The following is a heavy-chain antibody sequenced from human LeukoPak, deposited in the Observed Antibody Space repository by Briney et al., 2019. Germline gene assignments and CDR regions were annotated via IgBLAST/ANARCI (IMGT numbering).Heavy chain of an antibody. CDR2: IYYSGST. D-gene: IGHD1-26*01. CDR3: AREEYSGSYRWFDP. CDR1: GGSVSSGSYY. V-gene: IGHV4-61*01. J-gene: IGHJ5*02. Sequence: SETLSLTCTVSGGSVSSGSYYWSWIRQPPGKGLEWIGYIYYSGSTNYNPPLKSRVTISVDTSKNQFSLKLSSVTAADTAVYYCAREEYSGSYRWFDPWGQGTLVTVSS.